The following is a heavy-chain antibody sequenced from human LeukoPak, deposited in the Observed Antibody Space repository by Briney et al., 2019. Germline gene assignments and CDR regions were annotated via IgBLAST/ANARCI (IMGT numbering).Heavy chain of an antibody. Sequence: GGSLRVSCAASGLIFDDNAVNWVRQAPGKGLEWVSLISWDGDSTYYADSVKGRFTISRDNSKKSLYLQMNSLRAEDSALYYCASQKSGVPLFDHWGQGTLVTVSS. CDR2: ISWDGDST. J-gene: IGHJ4*02. D-gene: IGHD2-15*01. CDR1: GLIFDDNA. V-gene: IGHV3-43D*04. CDR3: ASQKSGVPLFDH.